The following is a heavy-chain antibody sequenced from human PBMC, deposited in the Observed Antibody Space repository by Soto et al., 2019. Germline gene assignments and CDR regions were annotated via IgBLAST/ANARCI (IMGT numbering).Heavy chain of an antibody. V-gene: IGHV3-21*01. Sequence: GGSLRLSCAASGFTFRSYSMNWVRQAPGKGLEWVSSISSSSTYIYYADSVKGRFTISRDNAKNSLYLQMNSLRAEDTAVYYCARDMTGAKTDFDYWGQGTPVTVSS. CDR2: ISSSSTYI. J-gene: IGHJ4*02. D-gene: IGHD1-1*01. CDR3: ARDMTGAKTDFDY. CDR1: GFTFRSYS.